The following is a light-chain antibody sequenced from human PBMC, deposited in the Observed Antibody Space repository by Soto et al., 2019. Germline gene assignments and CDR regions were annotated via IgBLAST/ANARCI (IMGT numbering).Light chain of an antibody. CDR3: QQYGSSLWR. CDR2: STS. CDR1: ESVHSAY. V-gene: IGKV3-20*01. Sequence: ENVLTQSPGTLSLSPGERAPLSCRASESVHSAYLAWYQQKPGQAPRLLIYSTSSRATGIPDRFSGSGSGTDCTLTISRLEHEYFAVYYCQQYGSSLWRFGQGTKVEI. J-gene: IGKJ1*01.